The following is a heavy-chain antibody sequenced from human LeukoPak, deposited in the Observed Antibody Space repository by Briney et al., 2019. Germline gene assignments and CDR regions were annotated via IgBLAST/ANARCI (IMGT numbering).Heavy chain of an antibody. V-gene: IGHV3-7*03. D-gene: IGHD6-13*01. CDR3: ARDSGWWRFDF. CDR1: GLNFSSRW. J-gene: IGHJ4*02. CDR2: IKEDGSEK. Sequence: GGSLRLSCAASGLNFSSRWMNWVRQAQGQGLEWVASIKEDGSEKHYVDSVKGRFTISRDNGKNSLYLQMNSLRAEDTAVYYCARDSGWWRFDFWGQGTLVTVSS.